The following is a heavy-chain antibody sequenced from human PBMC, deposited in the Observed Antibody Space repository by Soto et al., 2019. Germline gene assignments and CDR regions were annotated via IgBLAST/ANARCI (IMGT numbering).Heavy chain of an antibody. J-gene: IGHJ2*01. CDR2: ISTSCSTL. CDR1: GFSFSDYY. D-gene: IGHD1-1*01. Sequence: QVQLVESGGGLVKPGGSLRLSCAASGFSFSDYYMSWIRQAPGKGLEWISYISTSCSTLFYADSVKGRFTISSDNARNALYLQISSLRADDTAVYYCFRISVRPRAIRTAPGRWYFDLWGRGALDTVSS. V-gene: IGHV3-11*01. CDR3: FRISVRPRAIRTAPGRWYFDL.